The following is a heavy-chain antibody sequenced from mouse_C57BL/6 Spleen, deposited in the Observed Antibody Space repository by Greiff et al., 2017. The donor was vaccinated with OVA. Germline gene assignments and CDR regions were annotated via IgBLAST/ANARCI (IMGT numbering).Heavy chain of an antibody. CDR2: ISYDGSN. J-gene: IGHJ2*01. V-gene: IGHV3-6*01. CDR3: ARDLGLYFDY. D-gene: IGHD4-1*01. CDR1: GYSITSGYY. Sequence: DVKLQESGPGLVKPSQSLSLTCSVTGYSITSGYYWNWIRQFPGNKLEWMGYISYDGSNNYNPSLKNRISITRDTSKNQFFLKLNSVTTEDTATYYCARDLGLYFDYWGQGTTLTVSS.